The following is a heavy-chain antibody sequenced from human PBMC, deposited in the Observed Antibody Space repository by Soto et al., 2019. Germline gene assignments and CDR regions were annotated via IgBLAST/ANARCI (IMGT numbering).Heavy chain of an antibody. CDR1: GFTFSSYA. CDR3: ANAPSDDCWSGSLYDY. Sequence: EVQLLESGGGLEQPGGSLRLSCAASGFTFSSYAMSWVRQAPGKGLEWVSAISASGGSTYYADSVKGRFTNSRDNSKNTRFLPMNSLRAEDTAVYYCANAPSDDCWSGSLYDYWGQGTLVTVSS. V-gene: IGHV3-23*01. J-gene: IGHJ4*02. D-gene: IGHD3-3*01. CDR2: ISASGGST.